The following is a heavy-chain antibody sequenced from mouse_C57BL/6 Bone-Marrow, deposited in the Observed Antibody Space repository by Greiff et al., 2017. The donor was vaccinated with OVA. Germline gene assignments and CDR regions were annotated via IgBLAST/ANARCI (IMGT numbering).Heavy chain of an antibody. CDR2: IDPNSGGT. J-gene: IGHJ1*03. CDR3: ARERLRRWYFDV. CDR1: GYTFTSYW. V-gene: IGHV1-72*01. Sequence: QVQLQQPGAELVKPGASVKLSCKASGYTFTSYWMHWVQQTPGRGLEWIGRIDPNSGGTKYNETFKSKGTLTVDKPSRTAYMQLSSLTSEDSGVYYCARERLRRWYFDVWGTGTTVTVSS. D-gene: IGHD2-4*01.